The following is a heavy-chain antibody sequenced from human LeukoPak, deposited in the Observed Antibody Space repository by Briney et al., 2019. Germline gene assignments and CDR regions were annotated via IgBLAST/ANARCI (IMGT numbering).Heavy chain of an antibody. CDR3: ASLVVPAAVNWFDP. CDR2: INHSGST. V-gene: IGHV4-34*01. CDR1: GGSFSGYY. D-gene: IGHD2-2*01. Sequence: SETPSLTCAVYGGSFSGYYWSWIRQPPGKGREWSGEINHSGSTNYNPSLKSRVTISVDTSKNQFSLKLSSVTAADTAVYYCASLVVPAAVNWFDPWGQGTLVTVSS. J-gene: IGHJ5*02.